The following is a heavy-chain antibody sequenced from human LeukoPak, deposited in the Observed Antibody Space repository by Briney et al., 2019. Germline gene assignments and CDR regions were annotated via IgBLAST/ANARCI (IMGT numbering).Heavy chain of an antibody. J-gene: IGHJ4*02. CDR1: GFTLSSYW. CDR3: ARAIMFPYYFDY. Sequence: GGSLRLSCAASGFTLSSYWMSWVRQAPGKGPEWVSFISSSSSYIYYADSLKGRFTISRDNAKNSLYLQMNSLRAEDTAVYYCARAIMFPYYFDYWGQGPLATVPS. CDR2: ISSSSSYI. V-gene: IGHV3-21*01. D-gene: IGHD3-16*01.